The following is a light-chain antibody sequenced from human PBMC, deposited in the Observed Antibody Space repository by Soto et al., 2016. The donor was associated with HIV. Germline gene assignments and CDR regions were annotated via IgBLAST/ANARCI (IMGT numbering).Light chain of an antibody. CDR1: QSISTW. V-gene: IGKV1-5*03. CDR2: QAS. Sequence: DIQMTQSPSTLSASVGDRVTITCRASQSISTWLAWYQQKPGKAPKLLIYQASSLASGVPSGFSGSGSGTEFTLTISSLQPDDFATYYCQQYKSYPYTFGLGDQAGDQT. CDR3: QQYKSYPYT. J-gene: IGKJ2*01.